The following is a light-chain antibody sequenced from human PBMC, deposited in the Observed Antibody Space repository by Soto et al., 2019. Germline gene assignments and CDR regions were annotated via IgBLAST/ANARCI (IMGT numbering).Light chain of an antibody. V-gene: IGKV1-17*01. Sequence: SQLPASLSASLEDTVTTACRASQGIRNDLGWYQQKSGKAPKLLIFGASTLQSGVPSRFSGSGSGTEFTLTISSLQPEDFATYYCQQLNSYPLTFGGGTKVDIK. CDR1: QGIRND. CDR3: QQLNSYPLT. J-gene: IGKJ4*01. CDR2: GAS.